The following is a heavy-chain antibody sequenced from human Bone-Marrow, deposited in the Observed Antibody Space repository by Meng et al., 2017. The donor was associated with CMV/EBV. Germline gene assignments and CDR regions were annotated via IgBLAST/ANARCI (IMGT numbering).Heavy chain of an antibody. D-gene: IGHD4/OR15-4a*01. CDR1: GFTVSSNH. CDR3: ATDESGCSLEDDAFDI. V-gene: IGHV3-66*01. Sequence: GESLKISCAASGFTVSSNHMSWVRQAPGKGLEWVSVIYSGGSTFYADSVKGRFTISRDNSKNTLYLQKISLRAEDTAVYYCATDESGCSLEDDAFDIWGQGTMVTVSS. J-gene: IGHJ3*02. CDR2: IYSGGST.